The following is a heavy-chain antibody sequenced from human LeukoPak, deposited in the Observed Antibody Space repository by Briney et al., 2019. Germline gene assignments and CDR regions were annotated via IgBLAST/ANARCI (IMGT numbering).Heavy chain of an antibody. J-gene: IGHJ4*02. V-gene: IGHV4/OR15-8*01. CDR2: INHSESP. Sequence: TSETLSLTCGVSGGSISSTNWYSWVRQPPGQGLEWIGEINHSESPNFNPSLKSRVTISVDTSKNQFSLKVSSVTAADTAVYYCARGQAVVASEGFDSWGQGTLVTVSS. CDR1: GGSISSTNW. D-gene: IGHD3-22*01. CDR3: ARGQAVVASEGFDS.